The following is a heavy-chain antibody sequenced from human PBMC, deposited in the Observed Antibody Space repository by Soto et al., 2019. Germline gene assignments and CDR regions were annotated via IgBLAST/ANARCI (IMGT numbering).Heavy chain of an antibody. D-gene: IGHD6-6*01. CDR3: ATLISSSSLAPPFFDY. CDR1: GGSISSSSYY. J-gene: IGHJ4*02. CDR2: IYYSGST. V-gene: IGHV4-39*01. Sequence: QLQLQESGPGLVKPSETLSLTCTVSGGSISSSSYYWGWIRQPPGKGLEWIGSIYYSGSTYYNPSLKSRVTISVDTSKNQFSLKLSSVTAADTAVYYCATLISSSSLAPPFFDYWGQGTLVTVSS.